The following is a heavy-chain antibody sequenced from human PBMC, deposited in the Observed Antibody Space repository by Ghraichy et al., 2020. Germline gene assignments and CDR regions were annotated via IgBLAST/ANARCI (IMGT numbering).Heavy chain of an antibody. V-gene: IGHV3-48*04. CDR3: ASSAVTSYYGTALDY. D-gene: IGHD1-26*01. J-gene: IGHJ4*02. CDR2: ISRIGSTI. CDR1: GFTFSSYS. Sequence: GGSLRLSCEASGFTFSSYSMNWVRQAPGKGLEWIAYISRIGSTINYADSVKGRFTISRDNAKNSLFLQMNSLRAEDTGIYYCASSAVTSYYGTALDYWGQGTLVTVSS.